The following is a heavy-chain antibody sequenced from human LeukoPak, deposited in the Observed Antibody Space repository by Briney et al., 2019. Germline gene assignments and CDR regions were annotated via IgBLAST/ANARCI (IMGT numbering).Heavy chain of an antibody. CDR3: AKDISAMVRGTYDY. D-gene: IGHD3-10*01. CDR1: GFTFSSYA. V-gene: IGHV3-23*01. Sequence: GGSLRLSCAAAGFTFSSYAMSWVRHAPGKGLEWVSAISGSGGSTYYADSVKGRFTSSRDNSKNTLYLQMNSLRAEDTAVYYCAKDISAMVRGTYDYWGQGTLVTVSS. CDR2: ISGSGGST. J-gene: IGHJ4*02.